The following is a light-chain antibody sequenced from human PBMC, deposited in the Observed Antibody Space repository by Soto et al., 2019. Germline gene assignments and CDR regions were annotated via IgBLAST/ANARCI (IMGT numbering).Light chain of an antibody. CDR2: DVS. Sequence: QSVLIQPRSVSGSPGQSVTISCTGTSSDVGGYSFVSWCQQHPGKAPKLMIYDVSKRPSGVPDRFSGSKSGNTASLTISGLQAADEADYYCCSYAGSHYVFGTGTKVTVL. J-gene: IGLJ1*01. CDR3: CSYAGSHYV. CDR1: SSDVGGYSF. V-gene: IGLV2-11*01.